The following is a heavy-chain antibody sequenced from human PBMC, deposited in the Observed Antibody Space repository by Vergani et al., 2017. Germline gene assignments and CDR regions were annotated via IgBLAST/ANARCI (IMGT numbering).Heavy chain of an antibody. CDR3: ARNRAIELAGRMHYYYAIDV. D-gene: IGHD5-24*01. J-gene: IGHJ6*02. CDR1: GVSIKSRSYY. Sequence: QLQLQESGPGLVKPSETLSLTCAVSGVSIKSRSYYWGWIRQSPGNGLEWIGSIYDNGNTYYNPSLKSRVAISVDTSKNQVSLNLGSVTAADTAVYYCARNRAIELAGRMHYYYAIDVWGQGTTVTVSS. V-gene: IGHV4-39*01. CDR2: IYDNGNT.